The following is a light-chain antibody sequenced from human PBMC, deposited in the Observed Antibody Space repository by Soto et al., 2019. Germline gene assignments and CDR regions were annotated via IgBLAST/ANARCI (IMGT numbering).Light chain of an antibody. CDR1: HSIRDC. J-gene: IGKJ4*01. V-gene: IGKV1-5*01. CDR3: HQYESYSLT. CDR2: DVS. Sequence: DIQMTQSPSTLSASVGDSLTITCRASHSIRDCLAWYQQKPGQAPVLLIYDVSNLESGVPSRFSGSGSGTVFTLTISRLRPDDFATYYCHQYESYSLTFGGGTRVDI.